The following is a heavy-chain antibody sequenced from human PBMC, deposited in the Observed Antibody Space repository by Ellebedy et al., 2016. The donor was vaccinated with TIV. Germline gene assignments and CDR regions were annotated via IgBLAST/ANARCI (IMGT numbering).Heavy chain of an antibody. D-gene: IGHD2-21*02. Sequence: SETLSLTXTVSGGSISSSYWSWIRQTPGKGLEWIGSISYYGNTNYNPSLKSRVTISVDTSKNQFSLNLTSVTAADTAVYYCARALAGSNKVTYHFGMDVWGQGTTVTVSS. V-gene: IGHV4-59*01. CDR1: GGSISSSY. CDR2: ISYYGNT. J-gene: IGHJ6*02. CDR3: ARALAGSNKVTYHFGMDV.